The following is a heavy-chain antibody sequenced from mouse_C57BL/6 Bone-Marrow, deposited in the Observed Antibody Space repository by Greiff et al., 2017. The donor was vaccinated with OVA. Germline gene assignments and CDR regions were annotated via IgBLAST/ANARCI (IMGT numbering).Heavy chain of an antibody. V-gene: IGHV5-6*01. Sequence: EVKVVESGGDLVQPGGSLKLSCAASGFTFSSYCMSWVRQTPDKRLEWVANFSSGGSHTYYPDTVKGRFTISRDNAKNTLYLQMSRMKSEDTAVYYCERHGDYGSFFDYWGQGTTLTVSS. J-gene: IGHJ2*01. D-gene: IGHD1-1*01. CDR2: FSSGGSHT. CDR3: ERHGDYGSFFDY. CDR1: GFTFSSYC.